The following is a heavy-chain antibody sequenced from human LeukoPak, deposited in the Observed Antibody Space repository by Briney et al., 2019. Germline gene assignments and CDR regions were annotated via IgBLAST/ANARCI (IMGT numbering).Heavy chain of an antibody. Sequence: GGSLRLSCAASGFTFSSYGMHWVRQAPGKGLEWGAVIWYDGSNKYYADSVKGRFTTSRDNSKNTLYLQMNSLRAEDTAVYYCASELRGYGSFDYWGQGTLVTVSS. CDR1: GFTFSSYG. CDR3: ASELRGYGSFDY. V-gene: IGHV3-33*01. CDR2: IWYDGSNK. D-gene: IGHD4-17*01. J-gene: IGHJ4*02.